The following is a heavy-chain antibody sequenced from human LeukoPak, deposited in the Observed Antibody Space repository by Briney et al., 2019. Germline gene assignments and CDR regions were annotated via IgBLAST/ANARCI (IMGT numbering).Heavy chain of an antibody. D-gene: IGHD6-19*01. CDR2: IEQHGRDK. V-gene: IGHV3-7*01. J-gene: IGHJ4*02. CDR3: VRGSGWFFGF. CDR1: ASTCSGNW. Sequence: PGGSLRLSCAASASTCSGNWMHWLRQAPGKGLEGVASIEQHGRDKYFLDSVKSQFTISRDNSKSSLYLQMNSLRAEDTAVYYCVRGSGWFFGFWGQGSLVTVSS.